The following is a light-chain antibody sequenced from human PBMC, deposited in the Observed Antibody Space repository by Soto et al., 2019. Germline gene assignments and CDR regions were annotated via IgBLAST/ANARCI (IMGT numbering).Light chain of an antibody. J-gene: IGKJ2*01. CDR3: QQDYSYPYT. CDR1: QGIISY. CDR2: AAS. Sequence: AIRMTQSPSSLSASTGDRVTITCRASQGIISYLDWYQQKPGKAPKLLIYAASTLQSGVPSRFSGSGSGTDFTLTISCLQSEDFATYYCQQDYSYPYTFGQGTKREIK. V-gene: IGKV1-8*01.